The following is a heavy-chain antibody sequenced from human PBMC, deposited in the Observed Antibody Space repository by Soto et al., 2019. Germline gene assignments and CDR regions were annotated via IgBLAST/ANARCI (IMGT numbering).Heavy chain of an antibody. CDR2: VSHSVST. J-gene: IGHJ4*02. CDR3: ARDEPASRHHDY. CDR1: GGSFSDYY. Sequence: QVQLQQRGAGLLNPSDTLSLTCTVYGGSFSDYYLSWIRQTPEKGLEWIGEVSHSVSTTYNPSLKNRVTMAIDTSKNQFSLKLNSVTAADTAMYFCARDEPASRHHDYWGQGNLVTVSS. V-gene: IGHV4-34*02. D-gene: IGHD2-15*01.